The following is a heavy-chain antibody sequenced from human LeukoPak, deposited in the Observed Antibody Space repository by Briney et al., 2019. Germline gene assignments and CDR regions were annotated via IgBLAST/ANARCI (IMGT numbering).Heavy chain of an antibody. CDR3: AKGYYDSGP. J-gene: IGHJ5*02. Sequence: GGSLRLSCAASGFTFSSYAMSWVRQAPGKGLEYVAVISHDGSIKYYVDSVEGRFTISRDNSKNTLYLQMNSLRAEDTAVYYCAKGYYDSGPWGQGTLVTVSS. CDR1: GFTFSSYA. V-gene: IGHV3-30*18. CDR2: ISHDGSIK. D-gene: IGHD3-22*01.